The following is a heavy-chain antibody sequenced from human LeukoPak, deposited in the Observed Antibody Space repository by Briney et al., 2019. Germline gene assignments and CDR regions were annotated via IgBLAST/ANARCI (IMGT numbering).Heavy chain of an antibody. Sequence: GGSLRLSCAASGFTFSSYEMDWVRQGPGKGLEWVSYISSSGSTKYYADSVKGRFTISRDNAKKSLYLQMNSLRAEDTAIYYCARGWGEGGQGTLVTVSS. CDR3: ARGWGE. V-gene: IGHV3-48*03. J-gene: IGHJ4*02. CDR2: ISSSGSTK. CDR1: GFTFSSYE. D-gene: IGHD3-10*01.